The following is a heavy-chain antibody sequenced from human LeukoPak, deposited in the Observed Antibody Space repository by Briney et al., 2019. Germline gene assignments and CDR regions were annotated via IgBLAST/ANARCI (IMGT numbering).Heavy chain of an antibody. V-gene: IGHV4-39*01. J-gene: IGHJ4*02. D-gene: IGHD6-19*01. CDR3: ARSAIAVAGMFDY. Sequence: SETLSLTCTVSGGSISSSSYYWGWIRQPPGKGLEWIGSIYYSGSTYYNPSLKSRVTISVDTSMNQFSLKLSSVTAADTAVYYCARSAIAVAGMFDYWGQGTLVTVSS. CDR1: GGSISSSSYY. CDR2: IYYSGST.